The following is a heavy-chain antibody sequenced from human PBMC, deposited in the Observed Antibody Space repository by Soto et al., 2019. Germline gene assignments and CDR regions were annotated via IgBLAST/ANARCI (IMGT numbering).Heavy chain of an antibody. CDR1: GGTFSRFA. Sequence: QVQLVQSGAEVKKPGSSVKVSRKASGGTFSRFAISWVRQAPGQGLEWMGGIIPMFGKANYAQKFQGRVTITADESTSTGYMELRSLTSEDTAVYYCARDGTLYDSNGYYYVYWGQGTLVTVSS. D-gene: IGHD3-22*01. CDR2: IIPMFGKA. J-gene: IGHJ4*02. CDR3: ARDGTLYDSNGYYYVY. V-gene: IGHV1-69*01.